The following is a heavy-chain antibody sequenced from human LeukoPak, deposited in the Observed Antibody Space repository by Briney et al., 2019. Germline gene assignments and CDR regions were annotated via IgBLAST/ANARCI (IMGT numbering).Heavy chain of an antibody. Sequence: GGSLRLSCAASGFTFSDYYMSWIRQAPGKGLEWVSYISSSGSTIYYADSVKGRFTISRDNAKNSLYLQMNSLRAGDTAVYYCTRADYDFWSGYNWFDPWGQGTLVTVSS. CDR1: GFTFSDYY. CDR2: ISSSGSTI. V-gene: IGHV3-11*04. J-gene: IGHJ5*02. D-gene: IGHD3-3*01. CDR3: TRADYDFWSGYNWFDP.